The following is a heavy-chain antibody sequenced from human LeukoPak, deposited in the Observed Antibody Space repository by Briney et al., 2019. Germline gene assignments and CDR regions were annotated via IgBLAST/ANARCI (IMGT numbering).Heavy chain of an antibody. D-gene: IGHD6-13*01. CDR2: IKSKTDGGTT. J-gene: IGHJ4*02. CDR1: GFTSSNAW. V-gene: IGHV3-15*01. Sequence: GSLRLSCAASGFTSSNAWMSWVRQAPGKGLERVGRIKSKTDGGTTDYAAPVKGRFTISSDDSENTLYLQMNSMKTEDTAVYYCTKEGGSWGFIDYWGQGTLVTVSS. CDR3: TKEGGSWGFIDY.